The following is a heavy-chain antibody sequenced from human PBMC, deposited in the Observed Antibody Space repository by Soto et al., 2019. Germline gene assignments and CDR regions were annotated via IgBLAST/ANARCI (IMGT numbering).Heavy chain of an antibody. CDR3: ARDNTYGFDY. Sequence: PSETLSLTCAVSGGSISISNWCSWARQPPGKGLEWIGYIYYTGNTHYNPSLESRVTISVDTYKNQFSLKVRSVTAADTAVYYCARDNTYGFDYWGQGTLVTVSS. J-gene: IGHJ4*02. CDR1: GGSISISNW. V-gene: IGHV4-4*02. D-gene: IGHD5-18*01. CDR2: IYYTGNT.